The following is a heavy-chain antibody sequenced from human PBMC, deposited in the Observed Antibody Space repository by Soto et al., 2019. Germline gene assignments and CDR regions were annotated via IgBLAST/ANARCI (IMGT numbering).Heavy chain of an antibody. V-gene: IGHV1-69*12. Sequence: QVQLVQSGAEVKKPGSSVTVSCKASGGTFGNSAISWVRQAPGQGLEWMGGIIPIFPTPDYAQKFQGRVTMTADEAMTTAYMGLTSLKSEDTAVYYCARDKDRPQSGGNCYSGIDVWGQGTRVTVSS. D-gene: IGHD2-15*01. J-gene: IGHJ6*02. CDR1: GGTFGNSA. CDR2: IIPIFPTP. CDR3: ARDKDRPQSGGNCYSGIDV.